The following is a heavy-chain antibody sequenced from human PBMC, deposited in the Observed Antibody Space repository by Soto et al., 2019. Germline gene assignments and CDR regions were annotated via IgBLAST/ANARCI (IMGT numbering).Heavy chain of an antibody. J-gene: IGHJ6*02. V-gene: IGHV3-48*02. CDR2: ISSSSSTI. CDR1: GFTFSSYS. Sequence: PGGSLRLSCAASGFTFSSYSMNWVRQAPGKGLEWVSYISSSSSTIYYADSVKGRFTISRDNAKNSLYLQMNSLRDEDTAVYYCARGDSSSSRYYYYGMDVWGQGTTVTVSS. D-gene: IGHD6-6*01. CDR3: ARGDSSSSRYYYYGMDV.